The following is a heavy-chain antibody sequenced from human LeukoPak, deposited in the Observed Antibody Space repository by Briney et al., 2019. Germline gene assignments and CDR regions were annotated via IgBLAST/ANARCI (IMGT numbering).Heavy chain of an antibody. V-gene: IGHV1-46*01. CDR1: GYTFTSYY. D-gene: IGHD6-19*01. CDR3: AREGVAGTVSFDY. Sequence: ASVKVSCKASGYTFTSYYLHWVRQAPGQGLEWMGITNPSGGSTSYAQKFQGRVAMTRDTSTSTVYVELSSLRSEDTAMYYCAREGVAGTVSFDYWGQGTLVTVSS. J-gene: IGHJ4*02. CDR2: TNPSGGST.